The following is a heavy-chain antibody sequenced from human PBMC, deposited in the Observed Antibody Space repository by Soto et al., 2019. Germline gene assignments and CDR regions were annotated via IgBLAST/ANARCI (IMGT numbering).Heavy chain of an antibody. CDR2: ISPLFSTT. CDR3: AGGDSSGGRYFDL. Sequence: QVQLVQSGAEVKKPGSSVKVSCKASGGTFTSSTISWVRQAPGQGLEWMGGISPLFSTTTYAQKFLGRVTITADGSSGTAYMELNSLMSDDTAVYFCAGGDSSGGRYFDLWGRGTLVTVSS. V-gene: IGHV1-69*01. D-gene: IGHD5-18*01. CDR1: GGTFTSST. J-gene: IGHJ2*01.